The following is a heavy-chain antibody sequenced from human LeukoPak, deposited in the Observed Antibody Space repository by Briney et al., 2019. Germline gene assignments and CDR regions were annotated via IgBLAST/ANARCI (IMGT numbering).Heavy chain of an antibody. D-gene: IGHD3-22*01. Sequence: KPSETLSLTCTVSGGSISSYYWSWIRQPAGKGLECIGRIYTSGSTNYNPSLKSRVTMSVDTSKNQFSLKLSSVTAADTAVYYCASGTDYYDSSCYLSPFDYWGQGTLVTVSS. CDR2: IYTSGST. CDR3: ASGTDYYDSSCYLSPFDY. J-gene: IGHJ4*02. CDR1: GGSISSYY. V-gene: IGHV4-4*07.